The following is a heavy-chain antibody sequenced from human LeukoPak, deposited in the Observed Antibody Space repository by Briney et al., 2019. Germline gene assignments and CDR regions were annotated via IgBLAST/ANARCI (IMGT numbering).Heavy chain of an antibody. CDR2: IIPIFGTA. Sequence: SVKVSCKASGGTFSSYAISWVRQAPGQGLEWMGGIIPIFGTANYAQKFQGRVTITTDESTSTAYMELSSLRSEDTAVYYCARDGPAAGHAFDYWGQGTLVTVSS. CDR1: GGTFSSYA. J-gene: IGHJ4*02. V-gene: IGHV1-69*05. CDR3: ARDGPAAGHAFDY.